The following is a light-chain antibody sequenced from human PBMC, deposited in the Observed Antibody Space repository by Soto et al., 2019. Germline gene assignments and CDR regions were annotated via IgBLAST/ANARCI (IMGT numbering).Light chain of an antibody. CDR3: MQGTRWPWT. CDR2: EVS. Sequence: DVVMTQSPLSLPVTLGQPASISCRSSQSLIHSDGSTYLNWFQQRPGQSPRRLLYEVSDRDSGVPDRVSGSGSGADFTLKISRVEAEDVGVYYCMQGTRWPWTFGQGNEVEIK. V-gene: IGKV2-30*02. J-gene: IGKJ1*01. CDR1: QSLIHSDGSTY.